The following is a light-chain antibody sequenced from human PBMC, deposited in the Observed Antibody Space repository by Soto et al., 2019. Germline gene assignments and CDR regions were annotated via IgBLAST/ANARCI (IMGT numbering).Light chain of an antibody. CDR3: SSYTSSSTLVV. CDR2: DVS. V-gene: IGLV2-14*01. J-gene: IGLJ2*01. CDR1: SSDVGDYNY. Sequence: QSALTQPASVSGSPGQSITISCTGTSSDVGDYNYVSWYQQHPGKAPKLIIYDVSHRPSGVSNRFSGSKSGNTASLTISGLLAEDEADFYCSSYTSSSTLVVFGRGTKLTVL.